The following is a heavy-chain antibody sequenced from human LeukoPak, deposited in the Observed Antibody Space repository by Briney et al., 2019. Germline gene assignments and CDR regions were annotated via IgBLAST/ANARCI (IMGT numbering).Heavy chain of an antibody. J-gene: IGHJ4*02. Sequence: GGSLRLSCAASGFTFSNYWMSWVRQAPGKGLDWVANIKQDGSEKYHVDSVKGRFAISRDNAKNSLYLQMNSLRAEDTAVYYCAKIDVAVGFDYWGQGTLVTVSS. CDR2: IKQDGSEK. D-gene: IGHD6-19*01. CDR1: GFTFSNYW. V-gene: IGHV3-7*01. CDR3: AKIDVAVGFDY.